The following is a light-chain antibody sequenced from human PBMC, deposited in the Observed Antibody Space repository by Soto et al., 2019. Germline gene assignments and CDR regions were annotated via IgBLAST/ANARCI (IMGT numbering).Light chain of an antibody. V-gene: IGLV1-51*02. CDR1: SSNIGNNY. CDR3: GTSDTSLSAPYV. J-gene: IGLJ1*01. Sequence: QSVLTQPPSVSAAPGQKVTISCSGSSSNIGNNYVSWYQQLPGTAPKLLIFENNKRPSGIPDRFSGSKSGTSATLGITGLQTGDDSNYYCGTSDTSLSAPYVLGTATKVTVL. CDR2: ENN.